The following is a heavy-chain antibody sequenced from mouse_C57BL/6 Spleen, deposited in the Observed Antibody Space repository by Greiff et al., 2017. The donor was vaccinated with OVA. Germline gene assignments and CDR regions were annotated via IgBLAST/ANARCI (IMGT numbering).Heavy chain of an antibody. CDR2: IDPETGGT. CDR1: GYTFTDYE. J-gene: IGHJ3*01. D-gene: IGHD1-1*01. CDR3: TRWNYYYYGSSYAWFAY. V-gene: IGHV1-15*01. Sequence: VKLMESGAELVRPGASVTLSCKASGYTFTDYEMHWVKQTPVHGLEWIGAIDPETGGTAYNQKFKGKAILTADKSSSTAYMELRSLTSEDSAVYYCTRWNYYYYGSSYAWFAYWGQGTLVTVSA.